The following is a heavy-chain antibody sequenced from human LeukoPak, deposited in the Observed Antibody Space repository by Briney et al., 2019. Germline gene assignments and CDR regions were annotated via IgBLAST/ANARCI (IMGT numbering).Heavy chain of an antibody. CDR2: IYYSGST. V-gene: IGHV4-59*12. D-gene: IGHD6-13*01. CDR3: ARDERAAAATDAFDI. CDR1: GGSISSYY. Sequence: SETLSLTCTVSGGSISSYYWSWIRQPPGKGLEWIGYIYYSGSTNYNPSLKSRVTISVDTSKNQFSLKLSSVTAADTAVYYCARDERAAAATDAFDIWGQGTMVTVSS. J-gene: IGHJ3*02.